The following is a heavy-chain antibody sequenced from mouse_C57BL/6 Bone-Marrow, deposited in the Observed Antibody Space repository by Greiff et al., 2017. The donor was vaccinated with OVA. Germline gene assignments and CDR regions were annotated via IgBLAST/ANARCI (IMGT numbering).Heavy chain of an antibody. CDR3: ARWHDGTPAFDYVDC. J-gene: IGHJ2*01. CDR1: GYSITSYY. D-gene: IGHD2-3*01. V-gene: IGHV3-8*01. CDR2: ISYSGST. Sequence: EVKLMESGPGLAKPSQTLSLTCSVPGYSITSYYWNWIRKFPGNNLEYMGYISYSGSTSYNPSLKSRLSITRDTPKNPYYLQLNSVTTEDTSTCYCARWHDGTPAFDYVDCWGQGTTLTVSS.